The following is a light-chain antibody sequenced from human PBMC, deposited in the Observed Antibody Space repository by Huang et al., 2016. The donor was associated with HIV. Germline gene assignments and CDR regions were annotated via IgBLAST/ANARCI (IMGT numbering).Light chain of an antibody. Sequence: EIVMTQSTDTLSVSPGERATLSCRASQSVSNKLAWYQQKPGQAPRLLLHGASTRATGVPARFSGSGSGTEFTLTISSLQSEDCGVYYCQQYESWPPLTFGGGTKVEIK. CDR3: QQYESWPPLT. J-gene: IGKJ4*01. CDR1: QSVSNK. V-gene: IGKV3-15*01. CDR2: GAS.